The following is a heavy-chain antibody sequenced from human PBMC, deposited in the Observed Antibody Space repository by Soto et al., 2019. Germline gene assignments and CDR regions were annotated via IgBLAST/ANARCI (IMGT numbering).Heavy chain of an antibody. D-gene: IGHD3-10*01. V-gene: IGHV3-11*01. CDR1: RFTFSDYY. CDR3: ARGATMVRGLIIPYFDY. J-gene: IGHJ4*02. CDR2: ISSSGSLI. Sequence: GGSLRLSCAASRFTFSDYYMSWIRQAPGKGLEWVSYISSSGSLIYYADSVKGRFTISRDDAKNSLYLQMNSLRAEDTAVYYCARGATMVRGLIIPYFDYWGQGTLVTVSS.